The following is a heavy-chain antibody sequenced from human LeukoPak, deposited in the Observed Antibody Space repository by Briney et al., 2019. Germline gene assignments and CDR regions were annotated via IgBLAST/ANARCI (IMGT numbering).Heavy chain of an antibody. Sequence: PGGSLRLSCAASGFTPSSYAMSWVRQAPGNGLEWVSAISGSGGSTYYADSVKGRFTISRDNSKNTLYLQMNSLRAEDTAVYYCAKDPVIAAAYIDIWGQGTMVTVSS. CDR3: AKDPVIAAAYIDI. D-gene: IGHD6-13*01. V-gene: IGHV3-23*01. CDR2: ISGSGGST. J-gene: IGHJ3*02. CDR1: GFTPSSYA.